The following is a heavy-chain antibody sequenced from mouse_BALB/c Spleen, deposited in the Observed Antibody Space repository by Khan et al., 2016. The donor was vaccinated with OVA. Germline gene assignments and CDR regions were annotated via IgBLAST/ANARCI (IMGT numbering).Heavy chain of an antibody. Sequence: VQLKQSGTVLARPGASVKMSCKASGHTFTNYWMHWVKQRPGQGLEWIGTIYPGNSDTNYNQKFTGKAKLTAVTSTSTAYMELSSLTNEDSAVYYCATNGFCNYEIGDYWGQGTTLIVSS. CDR3: ATNGFCNYEIGDY. D-gene: IGHD2-1*01. CDR1: GHTFTNYW. J-gene: IGHJ2*01. V-gene: IGHV1-5*01. CDR2: IYPGNSDT.